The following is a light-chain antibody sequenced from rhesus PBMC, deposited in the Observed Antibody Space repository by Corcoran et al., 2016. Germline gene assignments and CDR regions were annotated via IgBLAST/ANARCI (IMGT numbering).Light chain of an antibody. CDR3: QQYDDLPYS. J-gene: IGKJ2*01. CDR1: QSLSNY. CDR2: RAS. V-gene: IGKV1-19*01. Sequence: DIQMTQSPSSLSASVGDRVTITCQASQSLSNYLNWYQQKPGKMPKLLIYRASSLQSGIPSRFSGSGSGTDYTLTISSLQPEDFATYYCQQYDDLPYSFGQGTKVEIK.